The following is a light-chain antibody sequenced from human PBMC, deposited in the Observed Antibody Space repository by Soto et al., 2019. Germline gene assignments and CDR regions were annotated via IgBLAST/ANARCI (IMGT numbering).Light chain of an antibody. CDR3: QSYDSSLRVYV. CDR2: DNI. Sequence: QSVLTQPPSVSGAPGQRVTISCTGSSSIIGAGYDVHWYHQVPGTAPKLLIYDNINRPSGVPDRFSGSKSGTSASLAITGLQAEDEAEYYCQSYDSSLRVYVFGTGTKVTVL. V-gene: IGLV1-40*01. CDR1: SSIIGAGYD. J-gene: IGLJ1*01.